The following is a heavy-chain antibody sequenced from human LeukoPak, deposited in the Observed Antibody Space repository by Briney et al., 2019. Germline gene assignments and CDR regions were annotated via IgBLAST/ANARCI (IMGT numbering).Heavy chain of an antibody. CDR3: ARVSSSGILDY. Sequence: SETLSLTCTVSGGSISPYYWSWIRQPPGKGLEWIGYIYYSGSTNYNPSLKSRVTISVDTSKNQFSVKLSSVTAADTAVYYCARVSSSGILDYWGQGTLVTVSS. CDR1: GGSISPYY. D-gene: IGHD3-22*01. V-gene: IGHV4-59*01. J-gene: IGHJ4*02. CDR2: IYYSGST.